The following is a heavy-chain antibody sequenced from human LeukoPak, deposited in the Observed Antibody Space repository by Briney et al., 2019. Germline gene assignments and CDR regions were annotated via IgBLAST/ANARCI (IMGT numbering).Heavy chain of an antibody. V-gene: IGHV1-8*01. CDR3: ARARMLPLDY. CDR2: MSPNSGDT. Sequence: ASVKVSCKASGYTFTSYDFNWVRQATGQRPEWMGWMSPNSGDTGYAQKFQDRVTMTRNTSISTAYMGLSSLRSEDTAVYYCARARMLPLDYWGQGTLVTVSS. CDR1: GYTFTSYD. J-gene: IGHJ4*02. D-gene: IGHD3-16*01.